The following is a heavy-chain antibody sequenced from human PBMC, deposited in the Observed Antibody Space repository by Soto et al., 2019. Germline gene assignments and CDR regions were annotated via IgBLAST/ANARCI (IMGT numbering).Heavy chain of an antibody. CDR1: GFTLSSYA. CDR2: ISGSGNRT. V-gene: IGHV3-23*01. Sequence: EVQLLESGGGLVQPGGSLRLSCAASGFTLSSYAMSWVRQAPGKGLEWVSAISGSGNRTFHADSVKGRFTISRDNAKNALYLQMNSLRVEDTAVYYCAKEVTSGSYSHYYYGLDVGGQGTMVTVSS. CDR3: AKEVTSGSYSHYYYGLDV. J-gene: IGHJ6*02. D-gene: IGHD1-26*01.